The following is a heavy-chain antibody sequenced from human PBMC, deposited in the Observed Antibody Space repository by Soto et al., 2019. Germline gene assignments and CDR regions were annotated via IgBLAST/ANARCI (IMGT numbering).Heavy chain of an antibody. J-gene: IGHJ3*01. D-gene: IGHD2-2*01. CDR3: AHAYGGTSWPNDAFDV. CDR1: GFSLSADGVG. CDR2: IYWDDDK. V-gene: IGHV2-5*02. Sequence: QITLKESGPTLVKPTQTLTLTCTFSGFSLSADGVGVGWIRQPPGKALEWLALIYWDDDKRYRPSLKSRLTITKDTCKGQGVLTMTNMDPVDTATYYCAHAYGGTSWPNDAFDVWGQGTVVTVSS.